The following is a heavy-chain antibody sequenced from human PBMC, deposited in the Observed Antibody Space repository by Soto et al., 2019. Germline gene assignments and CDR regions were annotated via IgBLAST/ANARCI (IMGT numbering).Heavy chain of an antibody. V-gene: IGHV3-7*03. CDR3: ARDQDSSSSNPFRFDS. CDR2: IKQDGSVK. CDR1: GFPFNDYW. J-gene: IGHJ4*02. Sequence: PGGSLSLSCAASGFPFNDYWMSWVRQAPGKGLEWVANIKQDGSVKYYVDYVKGRFTVSRDNAKNSLYLQMHSLRADDTAVYYCARDQDSSSSNPFRFDSWGQGALVAVSS. D-gene: IGHD6-6*01.